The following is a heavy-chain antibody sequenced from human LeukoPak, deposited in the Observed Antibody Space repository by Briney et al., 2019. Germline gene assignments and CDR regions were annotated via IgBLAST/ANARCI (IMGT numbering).Heavy chain of an antibody. CDR1: GGSFSGYY. Sequence: PSETLSLTCAVYGGSFSGYYWSWIRQPPGKGLEWIGEINRSGSTNYNPSLKSRVTISVDTSKNQFSLKLSSVTAADTAVYYCARGPAMLTLRVFDYWGQGTLVTVSS. CDR3: ARGPAMLTLRVFDY. V-gene: IGHV4-34*01. D-gene: IGHD5-18*01. CDR2: INRSGST. J-gene: IGHJ4*02.